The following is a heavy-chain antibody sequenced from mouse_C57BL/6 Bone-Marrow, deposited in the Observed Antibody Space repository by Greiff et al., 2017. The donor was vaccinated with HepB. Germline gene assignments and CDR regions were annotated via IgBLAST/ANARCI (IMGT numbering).Heavy chain of an antibody. V-gene: IGHV1-81*01. CDR2: IYPRSGNT. J-gene: IGHJ3*01. D-gene: IGHD2-1*01. CDR3: ARSLYYGNFAY. Sequence: VQLQQSGAELARPGASVKLSCKASGYTFTSYGISWVKQRTGQGLEWIGEIYPRSGNTYYNEKFKGKATLTADKSSSTAYMELRSLTSEDSAVYFCARSLYYGNFAYWGQGTLVTVSA. CDR1: GYTFTSYG.